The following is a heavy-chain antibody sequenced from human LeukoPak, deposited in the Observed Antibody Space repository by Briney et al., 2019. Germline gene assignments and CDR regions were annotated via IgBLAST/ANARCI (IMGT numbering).Heavy chain of an antibody. CDR1: GYTFTGYY. CDR3: ARDALGAGMNWFDP. J-gene: IGHJ5*02. D-gene: IGHD3-10*01. CDR2: INPNSGGT. V-gene: IGHV1-2*02. Sequence: GASVKVSCKASGYTFTGYYTHWVRQAPGQGLEWMGWINPNSGGTNYAQKFQGRVTMTRDTSISTAYMELSRLRSDDTAVYYCARDALGAGMNWFDPWGQGTLVTVSS.